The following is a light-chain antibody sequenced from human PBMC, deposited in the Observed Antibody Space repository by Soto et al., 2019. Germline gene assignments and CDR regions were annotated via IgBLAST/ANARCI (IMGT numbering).Light chain of an antibody. J-gene: IGLJ2*01. CDR2: GNN. V-gene: IGLV1-40*01. Sequence: QSVLTQTPSVSGAPGQRVTISCAGSSSNIGAGYDVHWYQQLPGTAPKFLIYGNNNRPSGVPDRFSGSKSGTSASLAITGLQAEDEADYFCQSYDSSLSGVVFGGGTKLTVL. CDR3: QSYDSSLSGVV. CDR1: SSNIGAGYD.